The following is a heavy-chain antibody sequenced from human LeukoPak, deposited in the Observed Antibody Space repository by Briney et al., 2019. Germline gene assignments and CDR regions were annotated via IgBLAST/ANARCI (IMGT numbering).Heavy chain of an antibody. Sequence: GGSLRLSCAASGFTFSSYAMHWVRQAPGQGLEYVSAITSNGGSPYYANSVRGRFTISRDNSKNTLYLQMGSLGAEDMAVYYCAREYCSGGDCQYYFDYWGQGTLVTVSS. J-gene: IGHJ4*02. CDR2: ITSNGGSP. CDR3: AREYCSGGDCQYYFDY. CDR1: GFTFSSYA. V-gene: IGHV3-64*01. D-gene: IGHD2-15*01.